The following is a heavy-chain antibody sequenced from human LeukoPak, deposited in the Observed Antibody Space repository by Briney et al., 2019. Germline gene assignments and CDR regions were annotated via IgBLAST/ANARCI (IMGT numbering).Heavy chain of an antibody. J-gene: IGHJ3*02. CDR2: IYYSGST. Sequence: SETLSVTCTVSGGSISSYYWSWLRQPPGNGLEWIGYIYYSGSTNYNPSLKSRVTISVDTSKNQFSLKLSSVTAADTAVYYCARDRRNNAFDIWGQGTMVTVSS. CDR1: GGSISSYY. CDR3: ARDRRNNAFDI. V-gene: IGHV4-59*01.